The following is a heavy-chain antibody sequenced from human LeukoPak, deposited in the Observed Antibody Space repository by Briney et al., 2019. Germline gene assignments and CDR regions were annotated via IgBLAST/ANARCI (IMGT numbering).Heavy chain of an antibody. V-gene: IGHV5-51*01. CDR1: GYSFTSYW. Sequence: GGSLKISCKGSGYSFTSYWIGWVRQMPGKGLEWMGIIYPGDSDTRYSPSFQGQVTISADKSISTAYLQWSSLKASDTAMYYCAREPKLGYCSSTSCPGAFDIWGQGTMVTVSS. CDR3: AREPKLGYCSSTSCPGAFDI. D-gene: IGHD2-2*01. J-gene: IGHJ3*02. CDR2: IYPGDSDT.